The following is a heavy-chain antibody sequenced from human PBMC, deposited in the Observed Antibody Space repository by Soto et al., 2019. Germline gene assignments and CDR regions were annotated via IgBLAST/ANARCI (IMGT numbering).Heavy chain of an antibody. V-gene: IGHV3-23*01. CDR1: GFTFSSYA. J-gene: IGHJ6*03. CDR2: ISGSGGST. D-gene: IGHD2-2*01. Sequence: GGSLRLSCAASGFTFSSYAMSWVRQAPGKGLEWVSAISGSGGSTYYADSVKGRFTISRDNSKNTLYLQMNSLRAEDTAVYYCGKSVVQAAMGVYYPYNHMAVGGKGTTVTVSS. CDR3: GKSVVQAAMGVYYPYNHMAV.